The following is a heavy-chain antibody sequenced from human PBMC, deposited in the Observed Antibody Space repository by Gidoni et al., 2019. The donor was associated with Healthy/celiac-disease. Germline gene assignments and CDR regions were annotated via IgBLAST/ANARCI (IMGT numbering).Heavy chain of an antibody. CDR2: NSGSGGST. J-gene: IGHJ4*02. Sequence: VPLFESGGGFAQPGVCLRRSCEASGFSFCTYAMSWVRQAPGKGLGWVSANSGSGGSTDYADSVKGRFTISGDNSKNTLYLQMNSLRAEDTAVYYCAKGLSGWWNYYFDYWGQGTLVTVSS. CDR1: GFSFCTYA. CDR3: AKGLSGWWNYYFDY. V-gene: IGHV3-23*01. D-gene: IGHD6-19*01.